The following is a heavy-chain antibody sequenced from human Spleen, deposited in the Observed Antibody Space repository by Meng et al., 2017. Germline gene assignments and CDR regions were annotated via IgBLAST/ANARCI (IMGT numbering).Heavy chain of an antibody. CDR3: ARSIGYCSGGSCYYVDY. CDR2: SNTNSGNQ. Sequence: QGLLGQSGAGLRKPGAAVKVSCKVPGYTFTSYAMNWVRQAPGQGLEWMGGSNTNSGNQTYAQGFTRRFVFSVDTSANTSYLQISSLKVEDTDVYYCARSIGYCSGGSCYYVDYWGQGTLVTVSS. V-gene: IGHV7-4-1*02. J-gene: IGHJ4*02. D-gene: IGHD2-15*01. CDR1: GYTFTSYA.